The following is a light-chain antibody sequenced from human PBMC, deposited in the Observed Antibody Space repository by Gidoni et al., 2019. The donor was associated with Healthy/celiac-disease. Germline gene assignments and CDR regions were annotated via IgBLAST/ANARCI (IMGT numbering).Light chain of an antibody. V-gene: IGKV2-28*01. CDR3: MQALQTSFT. J-gene: IGKJ3*01. Sequence: DIVMTQSPLSLPVTPGEPASISCRSSQSLLHSNGYNYLDWYLQKPGQSPQLLIYLGSNRASGVPDRFSGSGSGTDFTLKISRVEAEDVGVYYCMQALQTSFTFGPGTKSGYQT. CDR2: LGS. CDR1: QSLLHSNGYNY.